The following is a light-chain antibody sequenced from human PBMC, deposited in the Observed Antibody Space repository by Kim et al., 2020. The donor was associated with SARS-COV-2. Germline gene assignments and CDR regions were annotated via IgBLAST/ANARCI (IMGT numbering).Light chain of an antibody. V-gene: IGLV2-14*03. CDR1: SSDVGNYNY. J-gene: IGLJ2*01. Sequence: GQSITISCTGTSSDVGNYNYVSWYQHHPGAAPKLMIYDVNKRPSGISNRFFGSKSGNTASLTISGLQTEDEAYYYCYSYASSSTLIFGGGTQLTV. CDR3: YSYASSSTLI. CDR2: DVN.